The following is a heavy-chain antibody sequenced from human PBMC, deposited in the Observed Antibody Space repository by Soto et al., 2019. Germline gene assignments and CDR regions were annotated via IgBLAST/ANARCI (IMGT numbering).Heavy chain of an antibody. Sequence: GGSLRLSCAASGFTFSSYAMHWVRQAPGKGLEWVAVISYDGSNKYYADSVKGRFTISRDNSKNTLYLQMNSLRAEDTAVYYCARVKSAGEPRPVDAFDIWGQGTMVTVSS. D-gene: IGHD3-16*01. V-gene: IGHV3-30-3*01. J-gene: IGHJ3*02. CDR1: GFTFSSYA. CDR2: ISYDGSNK. CDR3: ARVKSAGEPRPVDAFDI.